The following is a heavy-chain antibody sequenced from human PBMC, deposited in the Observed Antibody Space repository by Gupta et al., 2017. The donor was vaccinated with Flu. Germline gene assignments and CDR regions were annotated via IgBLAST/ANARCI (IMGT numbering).Heavy chain of an antibody. J-gene: IGHJ4*02. CDR3: AKEEAAGSYGSAIDF. CDR2: ISYDGRSE. V-gene: IGHV3-30*18. CDR1: GFTCRNYG. D-gene: IGHD6-13*01. Sequence: QVQLVESGGGVVQPGTSLRLSCAASGFTCRNYGIYWVRQAPGKGLEWVALISYDGRSECYADSVKGRFTLSRDNSKNTLYLEINSLRVEDTAVYHCAKEEAAGSYGSAIDFWGQGTLVTVSS.